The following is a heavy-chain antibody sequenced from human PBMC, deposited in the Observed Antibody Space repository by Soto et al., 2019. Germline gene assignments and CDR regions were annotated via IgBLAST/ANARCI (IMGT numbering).Heavy chain of an antibody. V-gene: IGHV3-21*01. D-gene: IGHD5-12*01. CDR2: ITSRSDYI. CDR3: ARVDGYTYPNDY. CDR1: GFTFSAYT. Sequence: GGSLRLSCAASGFTFSAYTMSWVRQAPGKGLEWVSSITSRSDYIYYADSLRGRFTISRDNAKNSLYLQMHSLRAEDTAFYYCARVDGYTYPNDYWGQGTLVTVSS. J-gene: IGHJ4*02.